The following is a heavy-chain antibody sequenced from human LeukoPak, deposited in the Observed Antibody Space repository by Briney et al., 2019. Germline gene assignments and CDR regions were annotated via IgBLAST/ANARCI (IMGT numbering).Heavy chain of an antibody. CDR1: GYSFTSYW. Sequence: RRGESLKISCKGSGYSFTSYWIGWVRQMPGKGLEWVGIIYPGDSDTRYSPSFQGQVTISADKSISTAYLQWSSLKASDTAMYYCARLTNDILTGYFYWGQGTLVTVSS. D-gene: IGHD3-9*01. CDR3: ARLTNDILTGYFY. J-gene: IGHJ4*02. CDR2: IYPGDSDT. V-gene: IGHV5-51*01.